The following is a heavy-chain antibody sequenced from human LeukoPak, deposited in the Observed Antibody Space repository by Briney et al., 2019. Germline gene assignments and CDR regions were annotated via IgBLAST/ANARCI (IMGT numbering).Heavy chain of an antibody. CDR3: AREGRYYGSGSYRPTRRNWFDP. Sequence: SETLSLTCAVYGGSFSGYYWSWIRQPPGKGLEWIGEINHSGSTNYNPSLKSRVTISVDTSKNQFSLKLSSVTAADTAVYYCAREGRYYGSGSYRPTRRNWFDPWGQGTLVTVSS. V-gene: IGHV4-34*01. J-gene: IGHJ5*02. CDR2: INHSGST. D-gene: IGHD3-10*01. CDR1: GGSFSGYY.